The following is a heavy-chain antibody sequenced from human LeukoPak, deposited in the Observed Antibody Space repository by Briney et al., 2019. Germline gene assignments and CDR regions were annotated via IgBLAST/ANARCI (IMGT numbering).Heavy chain of an antibody. CDR1: GGSFSGYY. J-gene: IGHJ4*02. D-gene: IGHD6-19*01. CDR2: INHSGST. Sequence: SETLSLTCAVYGGSFSGYYWSWIRQPPGKGLEWIGEINHSGSTNYNPSLKSRVTISVDTSKNQFSLKLSSVTAADTAVYYCARGHGNNLPVAGTTHPPFGYWGQGTLVTVSS. V-gene: IGHV4-34*01. CDR3: ARGHGNNLPVAGTTHPPFGY.